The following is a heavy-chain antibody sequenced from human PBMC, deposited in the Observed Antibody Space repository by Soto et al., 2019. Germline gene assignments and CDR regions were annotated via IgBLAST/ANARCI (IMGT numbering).Heavy chain of an antibody. Sequence: NPSETLSLTCTVSGGSISNAAYSWSWIRQPPGKGLEWIGYIYPSGMPFYNPSLRSRVTISIDRSNDQFSLNLKSVTAADTAVYYCASERGGYGLFDSWGQGTLVTVSS. J-gene: IGHJ4*02. D-gene: IGHD5-18*01. CDR1: GGSISNAAYS. V-gene: IGHV4-30-2*01. CDR3: ASERGGYGLFDS. CDR2: IYPSGMP.